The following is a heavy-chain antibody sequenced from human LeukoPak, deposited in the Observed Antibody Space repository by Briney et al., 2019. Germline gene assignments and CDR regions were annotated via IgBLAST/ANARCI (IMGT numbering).Heavy chain of an antibody. CDR2: ISYDGSNK. V-gene: IGHV3-30*03. J-gene: IGHJ4*02. Sequence: PGGSLRLSCAASGFTFSSYGMHWVRQAPGKGLEWVAVISYDGSNKYYADSVKGRFTISRDNDKNTLYLQMNSLRVDDTAVYYCAREDRTTVTNPVDYWGQGTLVTVSS. CDR1: GFTFSSYG. CDR3: AREDRTTVTNPVDY. D-gene: IGHD4-17*01.